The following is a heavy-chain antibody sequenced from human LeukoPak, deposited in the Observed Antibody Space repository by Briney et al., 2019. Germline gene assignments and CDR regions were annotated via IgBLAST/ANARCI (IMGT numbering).Heavy chain of an antibody. Sequence: SETLSLTCTVSGDSISSSSYYWDWIRQPPGKGLEWIGSTFYSGSTYYNPSLKSRVTISVDTSKNQFSLKLSSVTAADTAVYYCARRPITMIPDPGEFDYWGQGTLVTVSS. J-gene: IGHJ4*02. CDR2: TFYSGST. CDR1: GDSISSSSYY. D-gene: IGHD3-22*01. CDR3: ARRPITMIPDPGEFDY. V-gene: IGHV4-39*01.